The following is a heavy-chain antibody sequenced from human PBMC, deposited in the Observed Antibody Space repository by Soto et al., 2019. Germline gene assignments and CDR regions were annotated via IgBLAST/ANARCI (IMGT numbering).Heavy chain of an antibody. V-gene: IGHV4-34*01. D-gene: IGHD2-8*01. CDR2: INHSGST. CDR1: GGSFSGYY. CDR3: ARDQSSVWFVLGYAFDI. J-gene: IGHJ3*02. Sequence: QVQLQQWGARLLKLSETLSLTCSVYGGSFSGYYWSWIRQPPGKGLEWIGEINHSGSTNYNPSVKSRVTISVDMSKNQFSLKVSYVTAADTAVYYCARDQSSVWFVLGYAFDIFGQGTMVTVSS.